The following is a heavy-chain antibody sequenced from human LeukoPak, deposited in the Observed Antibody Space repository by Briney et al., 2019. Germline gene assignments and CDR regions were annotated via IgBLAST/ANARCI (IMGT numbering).Heavy chain of an antibody. CDR2: IYSAGDT. D-gene: IGHD5-24*01. V-gene: IGHV3-53*01. CDR3: AKDDRWLQFCC. CDR1: GFTASSNY. J-gene: IGHJ4*02. Sequence: GGSLRLSCAASGFTASSNYMSWVRQAPGKGLEWVSIIYSAGDTYYADSVKGRFTISRDNSKNTLYLQMNSLRAEDTAVYYCAKDDRWLQFCCWGQGTLVTVSA.